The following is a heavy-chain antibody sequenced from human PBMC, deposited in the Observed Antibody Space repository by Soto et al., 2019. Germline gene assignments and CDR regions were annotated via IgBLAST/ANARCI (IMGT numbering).Heavy chain of an antibody. CDR3: ARDRFDYGSGYYYYYGMYV. CDR2: IKQDGSEK. D-gene: IGHD3-10*01. CDR1: GFTFSSYW. J-gene: IGHJ6*02. Sequence: GGSLRLSCAASGFTFSSYWMSWVRQAPGKGLEWVANIKQDGSEKYYVDSVKGRFTISRDNAKNSLYPQMNSLRAEDTAVYYCARDRFDYGSGYYYYYGMYVWGQGTTVTVSS. V-gene: IGHV3-7*01.